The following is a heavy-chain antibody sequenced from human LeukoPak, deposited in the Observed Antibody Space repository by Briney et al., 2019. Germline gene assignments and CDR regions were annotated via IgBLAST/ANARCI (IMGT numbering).Heavy chain of an antibody. Sequence: GGSLRLSCAASGFTFSNHAIHWVRQAPGKGLEWVAFIRYDGSNKYYVDSVKGRFTISRDNSKNTLYLQMNSLRAEDTAVYYCAKPSLYYYDTSGYYRYWYFDLWGRGTLVTVSS. D-gene: IGHD3-22*01. CDR3: AKPSLYYYDTSGYYRYWYFDL. CDR2: IRYDGSNK. J-gene: IGHJ2*01. V-gene: IGHV3-30*02. CDR1: GFTFSNHA.